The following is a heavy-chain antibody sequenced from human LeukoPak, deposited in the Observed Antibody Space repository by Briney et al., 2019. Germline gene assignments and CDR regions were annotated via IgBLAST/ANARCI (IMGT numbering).Heavy chain of an antibody. CDR3: ARDHYDILTGYYPDY. V-gene: IGHV1-18*04. CDR1: GYTFTSYG. CDR2: ISAYNGNT. Sequence: ASVKVSCKASGYTFTSYGISWVRQAPGQGLEWMGWISAYNGNTNYAQKLQGRGTMTTDTSTSTAYMELRSLRSDDTAVYYCARDHYDILTGYYPDYWGQGTLVTVSS. J-gene: IGHJ4*02. D-gene: IGHD3-9*01.